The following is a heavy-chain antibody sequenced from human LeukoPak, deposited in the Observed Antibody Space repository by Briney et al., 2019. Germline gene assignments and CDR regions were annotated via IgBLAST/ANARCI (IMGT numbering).Heavy chain of an antibody. Sequence: SETLSLTCAVYGGSFSGYYWSWIRQPPGKGLEWIGEINHSGSTNYNPSLKSRVTISVDTSKNQFSLKLSSVTAADTAVYYCAREGNYYDSSGYRETKTDYWGQGTLVTVSS. CDR2: INHSGST. V-gene: IGHV4-34*01. J-gene: IGHJ4*02. CDR1: GGSFSGYY. CDR3: AREGNYYDSSGYRETKTDY. D-gene: IGHD3-22*01.